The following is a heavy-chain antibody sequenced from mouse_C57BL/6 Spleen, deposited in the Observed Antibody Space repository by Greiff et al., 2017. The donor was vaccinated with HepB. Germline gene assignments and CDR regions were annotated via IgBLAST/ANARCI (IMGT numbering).Heavy chain of an antibody. CDR2: IDPENGDT. D-gene: IGHD1-1*01. Sequence: SGAELVRPGASVKLSCTASGFNIKDDYMHWVKQRPEQGLEWIGWIDPENGDTEYASKFQGKATITADTSSNTAYLQLSSLTSEDTAVYYCTTLITTVVATYYFDYWGQGTTLTVSS. J-gene: IGHJ2*01. CDR1: GFNIKDDY. V-gene: IGHV14-4*01. CDR3: TTLITTVVATYYFDY.